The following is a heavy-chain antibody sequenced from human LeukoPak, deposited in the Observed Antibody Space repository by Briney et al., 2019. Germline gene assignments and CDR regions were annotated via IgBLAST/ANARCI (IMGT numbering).Heavy chain of an antibody. CDR2: IIPIFGTA. CDR3: AREYCGGDSYPRADPIDYYYYYMDV. J-gene: IGHJ6*03. V-gene: IGHV1-69*01. CDR1: GGTFSSYA. D-gene: IGHD2-21*01. Sequence: GSSVKVSCKASGGTFSSYAISWVRQAPGQGLEWMGGIIPIFGTANYAQKFQGRVTITADESTSTAYMELSSLRSEDTAVYYCAREYCGGDSYPRADPIDYYYYYMDVWGKGTTVTVSS.